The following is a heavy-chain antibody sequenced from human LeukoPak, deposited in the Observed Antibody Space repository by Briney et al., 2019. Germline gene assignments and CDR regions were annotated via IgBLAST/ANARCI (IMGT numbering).Heavy chain of an antibody. Sequence: GSLRLSCAASGFTFSNAWMNWVRQAPGKGLEWVGRIKSKTDGGTTDYAAPVKGRFTISRDDSKNTLYLQMNSLKTEDTAVYYCTTDAPGITIFGVVNPSTYNYYGMDVWGQGTTVTVSS. D-gene: IGHD3-3*01. CDR1: GFTFSNAW. V-gene: IGHV3-15*07. CDR3: TTDAPGITIFGVVNPSTYNYYGMDV. J-gene: IGHJ6*02. CDR2: IKSKTDGGTT.